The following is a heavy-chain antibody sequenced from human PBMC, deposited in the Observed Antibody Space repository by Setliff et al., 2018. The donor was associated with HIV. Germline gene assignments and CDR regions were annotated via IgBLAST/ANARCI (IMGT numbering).Heavy chain of an antibody. V-gene: IGHV4-34*12. J-gene: IGHJ3*02. Sequence: ASETLSLTCAVYGGSFSDYYWNWIRQPPGNGLEWIGEVLYNGGTRYNPSLENRVSMSVDTSKNQFSLKLLSVTAADTAVYYCAREDTTGYYSLSAFDIWGQGTLVTVSS. CDR2: VLYNGGT. CDR1: GGSFSDYY. CDR3: AREDTTGYYSLSAFDI. D-gene: IGHD3-22*01.